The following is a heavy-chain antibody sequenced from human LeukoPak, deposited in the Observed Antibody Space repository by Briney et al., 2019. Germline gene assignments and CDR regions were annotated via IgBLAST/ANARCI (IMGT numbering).Heavy chain of an antibody. J-gene: IGHJ3*02. CDR1: GFTFDDYA. D-gene: IGHD2-21*02. V-gene: IGHV3-9*01. Sequence: GRSLRLSCAASGFTFDDYAMHWVRQAPGKGLEWVSGISWNSGSIGYADSVKGRFTISRDNAKNSLYLQMNSLRAEVTALYHCAKVTANDAFDIWGQGTMVTVSS. CDR2: ISWNSGSI. CDR3: AKVTANDAFDI.